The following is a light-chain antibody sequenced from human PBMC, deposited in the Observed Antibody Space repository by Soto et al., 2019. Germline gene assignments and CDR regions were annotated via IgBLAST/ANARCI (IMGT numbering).Light chain of an antibody. CDR2: GAS. V-gene: IGKV3-11*01. CDR1: QSVSSS. J-gene: IGKJ5*01. CDR3: KQRSNWIT. Sequence: EIVLTQSPGTLSLSPGETATLSCRASQSVSSSLAWYQQTPGRAPRLLIYGASTRATGIPTRFSGSGSGTEFTLTIRSLEPEDFAVYYCKQRSNWITFGQGTRLEIK.